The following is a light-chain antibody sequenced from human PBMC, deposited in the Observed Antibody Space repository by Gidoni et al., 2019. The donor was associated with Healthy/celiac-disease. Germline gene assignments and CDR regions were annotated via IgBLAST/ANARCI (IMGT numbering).Light chain of an antibody. V-gene: IGLV1-40*01. Sequence: QSVLTQPPSVSGAPGQRVTISCTGSSPNIGAGYDVHWYQQRPGTAPKLLIYGNSNRPAGVPDRFSGSKSGTSASLAITGLQAEDEADYYCQSYDSSLRVVFGGGTKLTVL. CDR2: GNS. J-gene: IGLJ2*01. CDR3: QSYDSSLRVV. CDR1: SPNIGAGYD.